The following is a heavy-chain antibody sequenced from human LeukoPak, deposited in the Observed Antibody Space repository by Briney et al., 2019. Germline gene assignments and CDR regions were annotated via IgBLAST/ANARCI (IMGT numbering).Heavy chain of an antibody. CDR2: IIPIFGTA. J-gene: IGHJ4*02. CDR1: GGTFSSYA. D-gene: IGHD4-11*01. CDR3: ATVPSRRLTSFDY. V-gene: IGHV1-69*13. Sequence: SVKVSCKASGGTFSSYAISWVRQASGQGLEWMGGIIPIFGTANYAQKFQGRVTITADESTSTAYMELSSLRSEDTAVYYCATVPSRRLTSFDYWGQGTLVTVSS.